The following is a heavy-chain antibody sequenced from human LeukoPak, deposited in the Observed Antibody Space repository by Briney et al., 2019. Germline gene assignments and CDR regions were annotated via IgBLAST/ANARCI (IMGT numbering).Heavy chain of an antibody. J-gene: IGHJ4*02. CDR3: ASELSYYDSSGYFDY. CDR2: IYYSGST. V-gene: IGHV4-59*08. Sequence: SETLSLTCTVSGGSISSYYWSWIRQPPGKGLEWIGYIYYSGSTNYNPSLKSRVTISVDTSKNQFSLKLSSVTAADTAVYYCASELSYYDSSGYFDYWGQGTLVTVSS. D-gene: IGHD3-22*01. CDR1: GGSISSYY.